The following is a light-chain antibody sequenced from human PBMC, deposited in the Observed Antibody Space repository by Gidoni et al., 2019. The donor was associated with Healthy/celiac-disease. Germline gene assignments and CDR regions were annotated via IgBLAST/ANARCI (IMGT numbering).Light chain of an antibody. CDR1: QSVSRY. V-gene: IGKV3-11*01. Sequence: EIVLTQSPATLSLSPGERATLSCRASQSVSRYLAWYQQKPGKAPRLLIYDASNRATGIPARFSGSGSRTDFTLTISSLEPEDFAVYYCQQRSNWPKTFGQGTKLEIK. J-gene: IGKJ2*01. CDR2: DAS. CDR3: QQRSNWPKT.